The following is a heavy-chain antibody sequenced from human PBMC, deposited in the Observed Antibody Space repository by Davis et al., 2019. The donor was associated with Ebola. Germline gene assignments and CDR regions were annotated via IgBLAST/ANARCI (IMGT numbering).Heavy chain of an antibody. CDR1: GYTFTSYY. Sequence: ASVKVSCKASGYTFTSYYMHWVRQAPGQGLEWMGWINPNSGGTNYAQKFQGWVTMTRDTSISTAYMELSRLRSDDTAVYYCARAPGCSGGSCYPFDYWGQGTLVTVSS. D-gene: IGHD2-15*01. V-gene: IGHV1-2*04. CDR2: INPNSGGT. CDR3: ARAPGCSGGSCYPFDY. J-gene: IGHJ4*02.